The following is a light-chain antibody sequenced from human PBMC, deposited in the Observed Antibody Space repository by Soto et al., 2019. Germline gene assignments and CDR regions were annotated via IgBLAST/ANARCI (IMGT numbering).Light chain of an antibody. CDR2: GNT. CDR3: QSYDITLLGLI. CDR1: NSNIGADHD. Sequence: QSALTQPPSVSGAPGQRVTISCTGSNSNIGADHDVHWYQQFPGTAPKVLIYGNTNRPSGVPDRFSGSRSGTSASLAIAGLQAEDEADYYCQSYDITLLGLIFGVGTKLTVL. J-gene: IGLJ2*01. V-gene: IGLV1-40*01.